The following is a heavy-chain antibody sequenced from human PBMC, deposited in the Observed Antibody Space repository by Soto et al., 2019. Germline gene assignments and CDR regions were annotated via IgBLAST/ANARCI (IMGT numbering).Heavy chain of an antibody. V-gene: IGHV1-69*13. CDR3: ARDHGDYAILPASYTWFDP. D-gene: IGHD3-9*01. CDR1: GGTFSSYA. J-gene: IGHJ5*02. Sequence: SVKVSCKASGGTFSSYAISWVRQAPGQGLEWMGGIIPIVGTANYAQKFQGRVTITADESTSTAYMELSRLRSEDTGVYYCARDHGDYAILPASYTWFDPCGQGTLVTVPS. CDR2: IIPIVGTA.